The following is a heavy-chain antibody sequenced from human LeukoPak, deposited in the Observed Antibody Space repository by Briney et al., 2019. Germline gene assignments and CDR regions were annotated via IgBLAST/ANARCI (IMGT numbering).Heavy chain of an antibody. V-gene: IGHV3-33*01. Sequence: RPGGSLRLSCAASGFTFSSYGMHWVRQAPGKGREWVGVIWYDGSNKYYADSVKGGFTISRDNSKNKLYLQMNSLRAEDTAVYYCARDLVGASVWGQGTLVTVSS. D-gene: IGHD1-26*01. CDR1: GFTFSSYG. J-gene: IGHJ4*02. CDR3: ARDLVGASV. CDR2: IWYDGSNK.